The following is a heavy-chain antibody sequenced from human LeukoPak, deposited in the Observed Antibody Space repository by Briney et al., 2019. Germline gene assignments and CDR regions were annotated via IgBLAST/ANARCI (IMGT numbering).Heavy chain of an antibody. CDR2: ISYDGSNK. Sequence: GGSLRLSCAASGFTFSSYAMHWVRQAPGKGLEWVAVISYDGSNKYYADSVKGRFTISRDNSKNTLYLQMNSLRAEDTAVYYCARGGGLGYCSSTGCSFDYWGQGTLVTVSS. CDR3: ARGGGLGYCSSTGCSFDY. D-gene: IGHD2-2*01. J-gene: IGHJ4*02. V-gene: IGHV3-30-3*01. CDR1: GFTFSSYA.